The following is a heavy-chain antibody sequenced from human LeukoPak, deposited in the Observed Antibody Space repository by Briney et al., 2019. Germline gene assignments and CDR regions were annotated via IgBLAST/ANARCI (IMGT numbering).Heavy chain of an antibody. J-gene: IGHJ4*02. CDR2: ISWNSGSI. CDR3: AKIPSATESFDY. D-gene: IGHD5-12*01. V-gene: IGHV3-9*01. Sequence: PGGSLRLSCAASGFTFDDYAMHWVRQAPGKGLEWVSGISWNSGSIGYADSVKGRFTISRDNAKNTLYLQMDSLRAEDTAIYYCAKIPSATESFDYWGQGTLVTVSS. CDR1: GFTFDDYA.